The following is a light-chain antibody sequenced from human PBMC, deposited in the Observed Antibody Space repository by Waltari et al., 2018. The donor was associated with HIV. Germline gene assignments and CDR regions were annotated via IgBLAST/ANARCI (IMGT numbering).Light chain of an antibody. Sequence: DIHLTQSPSFLSASVGDRVTITCRASQDSSNSVAWYQPRPGTAPKLLMYSTSTLQSGVPSRFRGSRSRTEFTLTIASLQAEDFATYFCQQLNTYPHTFGQGTKVEI. CDR2: STS. V-gene: IGKV1-9*01. J-gene: IGKJ2*01. CDR1: QDSSNS. CDR3: QQLNTYPHT.